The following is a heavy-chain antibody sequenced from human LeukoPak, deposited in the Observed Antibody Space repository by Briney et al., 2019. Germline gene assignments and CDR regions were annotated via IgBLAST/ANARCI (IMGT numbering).Heavy chain of an antibody. J-gene: IGHJ6*03. D-gene: IGHD5-12*01. CDR2: ISAYNGNT. CDR1: GYTFTSYG. V-gene: IGHV1-18*01. Sequence: GASVKVSCKASGYTFTSYGISWVRQVPGQGLEWMGWISAYNGNTNYAQKLQGRVTMTTDKSTSTAYMELSSLRSEDTAVYYCGRGARPPHYYYYMDVWGKGTTVTVSS. CDR3: GRGARPPHYYYYMDV.